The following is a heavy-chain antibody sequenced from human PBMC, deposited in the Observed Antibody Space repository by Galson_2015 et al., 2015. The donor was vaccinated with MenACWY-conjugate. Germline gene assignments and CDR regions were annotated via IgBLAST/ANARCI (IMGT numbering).Heavy chain of an antibody. CDR1: GYTFTSYS. CDR2: INPSGGST. Sequence: SVKVSCKASGYTFTSYSMHWVRQAPGQGLEWMGIINPSGGSTRYSQKFQGRVTMTRDTSTSTDYMELSSLRSEDTAVYYCAGDDDSAYDIWGQGTMVTVSS. V-gene: IGHV1-46*01. CDR3: AGDDDSAYDI. J-gene: IGHJ4*02. D-gene: IGHD5-12*01.